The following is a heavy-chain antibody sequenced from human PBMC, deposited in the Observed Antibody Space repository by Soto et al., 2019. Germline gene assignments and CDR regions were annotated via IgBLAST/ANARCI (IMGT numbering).Heavy chain of an antibody. CDR2: IYSGGST. J-gene: IGHJ1*01. V-gene: IGHV3-66*01. CDR1: GFTVSSNY. CDR3: ARDRIAVAGNPEYFQH. Sequence: GGSLRLSCAASGFTVSSNYMSWVRQAPWKGLEWVSVIYSGGSTYYADSVKGRFTISRDNSKNTLYLQMNSLRAEDTAVYYCARDRIAVAGNPEYFQHWGRGTLVTVSS. D-gene: IGHD6-19*01.